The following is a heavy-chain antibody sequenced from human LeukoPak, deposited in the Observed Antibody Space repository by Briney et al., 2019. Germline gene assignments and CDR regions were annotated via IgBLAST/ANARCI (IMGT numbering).Heavy chain of an antibody. CDR3: ARGGDYYDSSGYYH. CDR1: GGSISSGSYY. Sequence: PSETLSLTCTVSGGSISSGSYYWSWIRQPAGKGLEWIGRIYTSGSTNYNPSLKSRVTISVDTSKNQFSLKLSSVTAADTAVYYCARGGDYYDSSGYYHWGQGTLDTVSS. J-gene: IGHJ5*02. V-gene: IGHV4-61*02. CDR2: IYTSGST. D-gene: IGHD3-22*01.